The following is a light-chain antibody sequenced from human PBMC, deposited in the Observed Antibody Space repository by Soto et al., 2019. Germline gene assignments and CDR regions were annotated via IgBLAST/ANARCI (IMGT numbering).Light chain of an antibody. CDR2: EVS. CDR3: SSYTSSSTYV. CDR1: SSDVGGYNY. V-gene: IGLV2-14*01. Sequence: SALTQPASVSGSPGQSITISCTGTSSDVGGYNYVSCYQQHPGKAPKLMIYEVSSRPSGVSNRFSGSKSGNTASLTISGLQAEDEADYYCSSYTSSSTYVFGTGTKVTVL. J-gene: IGLJ1*01.